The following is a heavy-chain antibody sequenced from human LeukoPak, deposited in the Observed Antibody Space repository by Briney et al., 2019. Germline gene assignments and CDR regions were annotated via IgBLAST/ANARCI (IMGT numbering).Heavy chain of an antibody. V-gene: IGHV1-18*01. CDR3: ARERRGQTWNHGIDV. D-gene: IGHD1-1*01. CDR1: GYTFTNYA. J-gene: IGHJ6*02. CDR2: ISGNSGDR. Sequence: ASVKVSCKAFGYTFTNYAITWVRQAPGQGLEWMGWISGNSGDREYASKVQGRLSLSTDPSTGTALMELRSLRSDDTAVYYCARERRGQTWNHGIDVWGQGTTVIVSS.